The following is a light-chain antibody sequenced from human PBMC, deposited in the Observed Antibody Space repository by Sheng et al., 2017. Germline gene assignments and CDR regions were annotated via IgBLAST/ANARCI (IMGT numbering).Light chain of an antibody. CDR2: EAS. J-gene: IGKJ2*01. CDR1: PAIASW. Sequence: IQMTQSPSSVSASIGDTVTITCRASPAIASWLAWYQQKPGTRPKLLIYEASSLESGVPLRFRGSGYGTQFTLTITNLQPEDFATYYCQQANAFPLVFGRGTKVEI. CDR3: QQANAFPLV. V-gene: IGKV1-12*01.